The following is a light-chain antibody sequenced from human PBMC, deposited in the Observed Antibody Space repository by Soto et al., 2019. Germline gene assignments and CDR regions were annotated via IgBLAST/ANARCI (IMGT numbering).Light chain of an antibody. Sequence: IQLTQSPTSQCPHFRDRNTNTCRASQIIDTWLAWYQQKPGKASKLLIYDASSLESGVPSRFSGSGSGTEFTLTISSLQPDDFATYYCQQYNSYPLTFGGGTKVDIK. CDR1: QIIDTW. CDR2: DAS. CDR3: QQYNSYPLT. J-gene: IGKJ4*01. V-gene: IGKV1-5*01.